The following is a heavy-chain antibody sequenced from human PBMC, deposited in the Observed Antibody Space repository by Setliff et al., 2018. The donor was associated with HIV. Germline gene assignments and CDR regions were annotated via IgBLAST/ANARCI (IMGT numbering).Heavy chain of an antibody. D-gene: IGHD1-7*01. V-gene: IGHV1-18*01. CDR3: ARYANCNFAEPFDY. J-gene: IGHJ4*02. Sequence: ASVKVSCKASGYTFDSYGISWVRQAPGQGLEWMGWITDYNGNTNYAQKLQGRVTMTTDTSTSTAYMELRSLRSDDTAVYYCARYANCNFAEPFDYWGQGTLVTVSS. CDR2: ITDYNGNT. CDR1: GYTFDSYG.